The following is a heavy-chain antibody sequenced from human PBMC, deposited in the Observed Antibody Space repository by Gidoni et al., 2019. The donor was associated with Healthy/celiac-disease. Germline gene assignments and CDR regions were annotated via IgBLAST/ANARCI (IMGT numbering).Heavy chain of an antibody. CDR1: GYTFTGYY. V-gene: IGHV1-2*02. Sequence: QVQLVQSGAEVKKPWASVTVSCTASGYTFTGYYMHWVRQAPGQGLQWMGWINPNSGGTNYAQKFQGRVTMTRDTSSSTAYMERSRLRSDDTAVYYCAREGTARFAFDIWGQGTMVTVSS. D-gene: IGHD5-18*01. CDR3: AREGTARFAFDI. CDR2: INPNSGGT. J-gene: IGHJ3*02.